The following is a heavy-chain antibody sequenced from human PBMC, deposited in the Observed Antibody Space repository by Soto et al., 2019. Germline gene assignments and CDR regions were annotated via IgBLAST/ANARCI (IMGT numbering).Heavy chain of an antibody. D-gene: IGHD3-22*01. CDR3: ARHYDGGGYYYRGLDY. Sequence: QVQLVQSGAEVKKPGSSVKVSCKASGGTFNSYAISWVRQAPGQGLEWMGGIIPLFGTADYAKKFQGRVTMTAVESTSTADMERRSLRSEDTAVYYCARHYDGGGYYYRGLDYWGQGTLVTVSS. CDR2: IIPLFGTA. V-gene: IGHV1-69*12. J-gene: IGHJ4*02. CDR1: GGTFNSYA.